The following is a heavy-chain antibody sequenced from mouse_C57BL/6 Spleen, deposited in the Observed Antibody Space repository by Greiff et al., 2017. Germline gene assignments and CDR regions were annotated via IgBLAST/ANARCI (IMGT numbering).Heavy chain of an antibody. Sequence: EVQLKESGGGLVKPGGSLKLSCAASGFTFSDYGMHWVRQAPEKGLEWVAYISSGSSTIYYADTVKGRFTIAGDNAKNTLFLQLTSLRSEDTAMYYCARGNYGNYYAMDYWGQGTSVTVSS. D-gene: IGHD2-1*01. CDR2: ISSGSSTI. CDR1: GFTFSDYG. V-gene: IGHV5-17*01. CDR3: ARGNYGNYYAMDY. J-gene: IGHJ4*01.